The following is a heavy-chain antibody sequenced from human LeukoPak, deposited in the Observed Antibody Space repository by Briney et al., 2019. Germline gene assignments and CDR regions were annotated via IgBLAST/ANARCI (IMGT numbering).Heavy chain of an antibody. J-gene: IGHJ4*02. CDR2: IYPGDSDT. V-gene: IGHV5-51*01. CDR1: GYTFTSYW. Sequence: PGGSLRLSCKGSGYTFTSYWFGWVRQMPGKGLEWMGIIYPGDSDTRYSPSFQGQVTISADKSISTAYLQWSSLQASDTAMYYCARRLLVPAAPFDNWGQGTPVTVSS. CDR3: ARRLLVPAAPFDN. D-gene: IGHD2-2*01.